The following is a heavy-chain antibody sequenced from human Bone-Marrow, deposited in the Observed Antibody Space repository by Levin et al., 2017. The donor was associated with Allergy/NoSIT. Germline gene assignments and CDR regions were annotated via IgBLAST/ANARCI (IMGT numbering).Heavy chain of an antibody. J-gene: IGHJ5*02. V-gene: IGHV3-15*01. CDR3: TTDWWRVP. CDR1: GFGFTNAW. CDR2: IKSKNNGGTA. D-gene: IGHD2-15*01. Sequence: GGSLRLSCEASGFGFTNAWMAWVRQAPGKGLEWLGRIKSKNNGGTADYAASVDGRFTLSRDDSKKTIYLQMNSLKTEDTAVYYCTTDWWRVPWGQGTVVTVS.